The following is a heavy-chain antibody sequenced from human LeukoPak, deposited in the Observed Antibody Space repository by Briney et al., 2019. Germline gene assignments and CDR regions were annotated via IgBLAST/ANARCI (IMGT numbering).Heavy chain of an antibody. CDR2: LQDDGSHQ. Sequence: GGSLRLSCAASGFAVSTSWMGWVRQAPGKGLEWVASLQDDGSHQYYVDSAKGRFTISRDKSKNTLYLQIHSLRAEDTAVYYCARDRRERRDGYNYWGALEMWGQGTMVTVSS. J-gene: IGHJ3*02. D-gene: IGHD5-24*01. CDR1: GFAVSTSW. V-gene: IGHV3-7*03. CDR3: ARDRRERRDGYNYWGALEM.